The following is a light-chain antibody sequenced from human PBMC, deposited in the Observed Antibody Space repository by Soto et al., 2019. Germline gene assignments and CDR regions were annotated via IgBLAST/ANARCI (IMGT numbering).Light chain of an antibody. V-gene: IGKV1-27*01. CDR1: QGIAPY. J-gene: IGKJ4*01. Sequence: DVPMTQSPSSLSAFVGDRVTITCRASQGIAPYLAWFQQKPGKVPKLLIYATSTLQSGVPSRFSGSGSGTDFTLTINSLQPEDVGTYYWQKYHSAPLTFCGGTKVEIK. CDR3: QKYHSAPLT. CDR2: ATS.